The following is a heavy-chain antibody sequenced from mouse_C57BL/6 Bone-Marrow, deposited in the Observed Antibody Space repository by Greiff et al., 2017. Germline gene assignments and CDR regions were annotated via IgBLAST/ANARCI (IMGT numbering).Heavy chain of an antibody. J-gene: IGHJ1*03. V-gene: IGHV1-85*01. Sequence: QVQLKESGPELVKPGASVKLSCKASGYTFTSYDINWVKQRHGQGLEWIGWIYPRDGSTRYNEKFKGKATLTVDKSSSTAYMELHSLTSEDSEVYFCARVESDGNSGDWYFDVWGTGTAVTLTS. CDR3: ARVESDGNSGDWYFDV. CDR2: IYPRDGST. CDR1: GYTFTSYD. D-gene: IGHD1-1*01.